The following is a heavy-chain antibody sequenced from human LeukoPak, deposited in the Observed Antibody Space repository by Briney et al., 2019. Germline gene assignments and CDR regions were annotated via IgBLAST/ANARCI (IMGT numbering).Heavy chain of an antibody. J-gene: IGHJ4*02. D-gene: IGHD2-2*01. V-gene: IGHV3-9*01. CDR1: GFTFNDYA. CDR3: ARENADASDY. Sequence: GGSLRLSCAASGFTFNDYAMHWVRQAPGKGLEWVSGISWNSGSMGYADSVKGRFTISRDNAKNSLYLQMNSLRAEDTAVYYCARENADASDYWGQGTLVTVSS. CDR2: ISWNSGSM.